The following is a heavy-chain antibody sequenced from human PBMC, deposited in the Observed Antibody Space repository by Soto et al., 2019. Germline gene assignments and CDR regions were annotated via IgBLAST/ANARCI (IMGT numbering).Heavy chain of an antibody. Sequence: SLRLSCEASGFDISTYGLHWVRQAPGKGLEWLAFIWYDGSNQHYAASVKGRFTISRDNSRNTLYLQMNNLRADDTAVYFCARAVSSATYYDCIGYWGRGTLVTAPQ. D-gene: IGHD1-26*01. J-gene: IGHJ4*02. V-gene: IGHV3-33*01. CDR3: ARAVSSATYYDCIGY. CDR1: GFDISTYG. CDR2: IWYDGSNQ.